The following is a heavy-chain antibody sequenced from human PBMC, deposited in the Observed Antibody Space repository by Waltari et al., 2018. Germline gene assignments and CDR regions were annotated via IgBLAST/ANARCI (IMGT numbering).Heavy chain of an antibody. D-gene: IGHD2-15*01. CDR1: GVPCSGYY. V-gene: IGHV4-34*02. CDR2: INHNGNI. Sequence: QVQLQQWGAGQLQPSETLSLTCAVYGVPCSGYYWGWYRQPPGKGLEWIGEINHNGNINRNPSLRSRLTMLIDTSKSQFALKLNSVTAADTGVYYCVRLEDCTGPGGNCYSADSFAMDVWGQGTMVTVSS. J-gene: IGHJ6*02. CDR3: VRLEDCTGPGGNCYSADSFAMDV.